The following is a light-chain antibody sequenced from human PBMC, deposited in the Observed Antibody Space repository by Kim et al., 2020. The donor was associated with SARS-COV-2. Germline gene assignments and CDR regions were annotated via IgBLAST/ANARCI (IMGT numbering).Light chain of an antibody. CDR1: QSVLYSSNNKHY. CDR3: QQHDSIPWT. J-gene: IGKJ1*01. CDR2: WAS. V-gene: IGKV4-1*01. Sequence: TTINCKSRQSVLYSSNNKHYLGWHQKKPGQPPKQLISWASTRESGVPDRFSGGGSGTDFALTISSLQAEDVAVYYCQQHDSIPWTFGQGPKVDIK.